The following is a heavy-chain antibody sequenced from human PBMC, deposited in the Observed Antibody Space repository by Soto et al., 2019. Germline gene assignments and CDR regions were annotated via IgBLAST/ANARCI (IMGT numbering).Heavy chain of an antibody. CDR1: GCTFTGYY. CDR3: ARGDLWSGYYSVDY. Sequence: GASVKVSCKASGCTFTGYYMHWVRQAPGQGLEWMGWINPNSGGTNYAQKFQGRVTMTRDTSISTAYMELSRLRSDDTAVYYCARGDLWSGYYSVDYCGQGPLVTVYS. CDR2: INPNSGGT. D-gene: IGHD3-3*01. J-gene: IGHJ4*02. V-gene: IGHV1-2*02.